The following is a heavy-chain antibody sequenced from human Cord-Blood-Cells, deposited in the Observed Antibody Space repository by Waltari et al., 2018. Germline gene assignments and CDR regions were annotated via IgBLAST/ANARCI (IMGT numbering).Heavy chain of an antibody. CDR2: INHSGST. D-gene: IGHD3-3*01. CDR1: GGSFSGYY. Sequence: WGAGLLKPSETLSLTCAVYGGSFSGYYWSWIRQPPGKGLEWIGEINHSGSTNYNPSLKSRVTISVDTSKNQFSLKLSSVTAADTAVYYCARGYRITIFGVVIARYGMDVWGQGTTVTVSS. J-gene: IGHJ6*02. V-gene: IGHV4-34*01. CDR3: ARGYRITIFGVVIARYGMDV.